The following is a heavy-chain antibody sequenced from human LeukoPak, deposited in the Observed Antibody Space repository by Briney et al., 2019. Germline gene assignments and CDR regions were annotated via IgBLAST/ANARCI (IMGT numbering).Heavy chain of an antibody. V-gene: IGHV3-7*04. D-gene: IGHD4-17*01. Sequence: PGGSLRLSCAASGFTFSSHWMSWVRQAPGKGLEWVANIKQDGSEKYYVDSVKGRFTISRDNAKNSLYLQMNSLRAEDTAVYYCAGGTVTTPVAIYYYYMDVWGKGTTVTVSS. CDR1: GFTFSSHW. CDR3: AGGTVTTPVAIYYYYMDV. CDR2: IKQDGSEK. J-gene: IGHJ6*03.